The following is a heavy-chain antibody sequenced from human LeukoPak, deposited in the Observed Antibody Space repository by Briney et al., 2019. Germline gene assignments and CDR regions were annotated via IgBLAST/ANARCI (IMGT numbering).Heavy chain of an antibody. D-gene: IGHD2-2*01. CDR2: ISKSSTYI. CDR1: GFTFRDYT. CDR3: AREVVIVVEPAANTIDY. V-gene: IGHV3-21*01. Sequence: TGGSLRLSCAASGFTFRDYTMNWVSQAPGKGLEWVSTISKSSTYIKYADSVKGRFTVSRDNAKNSLFLQMNSLRVEDTAVYYCAREVVIVVEPAANTIDYWGQGTRVTVSS. J-gene: IGHJ4*02.